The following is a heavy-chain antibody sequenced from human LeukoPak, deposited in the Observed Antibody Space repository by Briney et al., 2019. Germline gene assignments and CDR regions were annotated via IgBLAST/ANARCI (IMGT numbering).Heavy chain of an antibody. CDR3: ARDLHYYVAMDV. Sequence: GRSLRLSCAASGFTFSTYDMHWVRQAPGKGLEWVAVISYNGSNKYYADSVKGRFTISRDNSKNTLFLQLHNLRVEDTALYYCARDLHYYVAMDVWGQGTTVTVSS. CDR2: ISYNGSNK. CDR1: GFTFSTYD. D-gene: IGHD3-10*02. J-gene: IGHJ6*02. V-gene: IGHV3-33*05.